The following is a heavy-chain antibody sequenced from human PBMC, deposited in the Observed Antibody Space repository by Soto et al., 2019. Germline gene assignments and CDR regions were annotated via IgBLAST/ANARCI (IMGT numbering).Heavy chain of an antibody. Sequence: PGGSLRLSCAASGFTFDDYGMSWVRQAPGKGLEWVSGINWNGGSTGYADSVKGRFTISRDNAKNSLYLQMNSLRAEDTALYHCAREMYSSSRSRYYYYMDVWGKGTTVTV. V-gene: IGHV3-20*01. CDR3: AREMYSSSRSRYYYYMDV. CDR2: INWNGGST. D-gene: IGHD6-13*01. CDR1: GFTFDDYG. J-gene: IGHJ6*03.